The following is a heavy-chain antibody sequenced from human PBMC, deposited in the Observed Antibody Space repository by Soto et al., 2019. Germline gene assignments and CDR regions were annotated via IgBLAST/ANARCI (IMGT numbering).Heavy chain of an antibody. D-gene: IGHD2-8*01. V-gene: IGHV3-23*01. CDR1: GFTFNNYA. Sequence: GGSLRLSCAASGFTFNNYAMSWVRQAPGKGLEWVSAISGSGGSTHYADSVKGRFTISRDNSKNTLCLQMNSLGAEDTAVYYCAKLASGHFCTNGVCLLYYCDYRGQRAQVTVSS. J-gene: IGHJ4*02. CDR3: AKLASGHFCTNGVCLLYYCDY. CDR2: ISGSGGST.